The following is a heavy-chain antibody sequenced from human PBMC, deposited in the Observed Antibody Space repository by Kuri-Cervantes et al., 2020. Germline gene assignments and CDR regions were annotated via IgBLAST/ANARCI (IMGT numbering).Heavy chain of an antibody. CDR2: IIPIYGTP. V-gene: IGHV1-69*13. CDR3: ATSSGFSYGPLDY. Sequence: SVKVSCKASGYTFTSYAMHWVRQAPGQGPEWMGGIIPIYGTPNYAQKFKDRVTITADESSTTTYMEVRSLRTEDTAIYYCATSSGFSYGPLDYWGQGTLVTVSS. J-gene: IGHJ4*02. CDR1: GYTFTSYA. D-gene: IGHD3-22*01.